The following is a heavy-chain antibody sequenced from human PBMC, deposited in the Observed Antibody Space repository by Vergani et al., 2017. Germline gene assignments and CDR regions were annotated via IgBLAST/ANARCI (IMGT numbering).Heavy chain of an antibody. D-gene: IGHD6-13*01. CDR3: ARHVSSSWYGDYFDY. CDR2: IYHSGST. Sequence: QVQLQESGPGLVKPSETLSLTCAVSGYSISSGYYWGWIRQPPGKGLEWIGSIYHSGSTYYNPSLKSRVTISVDTSKNQFSLKLSSVTAADTAVYYCARHVSSSWYGDYFDYWGQGTLVTVSS. V-gene: IGHV4-38-2*01. CDR1: GYSISSGYY. J-gene: IGHJ4*02.